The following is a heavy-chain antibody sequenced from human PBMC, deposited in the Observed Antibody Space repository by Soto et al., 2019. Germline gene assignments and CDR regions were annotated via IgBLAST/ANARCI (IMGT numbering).Heavy chain of an antibody. CDR3: ARDRWFTTYGMDV. CDR1: GYTFTDHS. D-gene: IGHD3-10*01. CDR2: INVGNGET. J-gene: IGHJ6*02. Sequence: DSVKVSCTASGYTFTDHSIHWVIQAPGQRLEWVGWINVGNGETEYSQNFQGRVTLTGDTSANTVYMELASLTSEDVAVFYCARDRWFTTYGMDVWGQGTAVTVSS. V-gene: IGHV1-3*01.